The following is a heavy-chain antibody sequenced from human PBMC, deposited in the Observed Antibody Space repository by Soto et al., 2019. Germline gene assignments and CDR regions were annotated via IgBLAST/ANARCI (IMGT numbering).Heavy chain of an antibody. Sequence: GGSLRLSCAASGFTFSSYAMSWVRQAPGKGLEWVSAISGSGGGTYYADSVKGRLTISRDNAKNTLSLQMNSLRAEDTAVYYCAFGLENYRYVYWGRGTLVTVSS. D-gene: IGHD3-10*01. CDR3: AFGLENYRYVY. CDR2: ISGSGGGT. CDR1: GFTFSSYA. V-gene: IGHV3-23*01. J-gene: IGHJ4*02.